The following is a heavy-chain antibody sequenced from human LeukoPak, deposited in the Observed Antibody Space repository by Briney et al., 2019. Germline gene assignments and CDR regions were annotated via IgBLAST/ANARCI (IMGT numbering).Heavy chain of an antibody. J-gene: IGHJ5*02. D-gene: IGHD3-16*02. CDR2: MNPNSGNT. Sequence: GASVKVSCKASGYTFTSYDINWVRQATGQGLEWMGWMNPNSGNTGYARKFQGRVTMTRNTSISTAYMELSSLRSEDTAVYYCARRRANYVWGSYRQNWFDPWGQGTLVTVSS. V-gene: IGHV1-8*01. CDR1: GYTFTSYD. CDR3: ARRRANYVWGSYRQNWFDP.